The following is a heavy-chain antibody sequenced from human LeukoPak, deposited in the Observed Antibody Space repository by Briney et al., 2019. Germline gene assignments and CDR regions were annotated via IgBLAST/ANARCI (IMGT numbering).Heavy chain of an antibody. CDR3: ATDPIYDSSGSYDY. V-gene: IGHV1-24*01. Sequence: ASVKVACKVSGYTLTELSMHWVRQAPGKGLEWMGGFNPEDGETIYAQKFQGRVTMTEDTSTDTAYMELSRLRSEDTAVYYCATDPIYDSSGSYDYWGQGPLVTVSS. J-gene: IGHJ4*02. CDR2: FNPEDGET. D-gene: IGHD3-22*01. CDR1: GYTLTELS.